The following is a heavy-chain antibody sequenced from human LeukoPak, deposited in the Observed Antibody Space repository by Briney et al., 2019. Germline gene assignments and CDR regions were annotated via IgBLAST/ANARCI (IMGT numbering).Heavy chain of an antibody. J-gene: IGHJ4*02. CDR1: GGSFSGYY. V-gene: IGHV4-34*01. CDR2: INHSGST. CDR3: ARGRSACHFDY. Sequence: SETLSLTCAVYGGSFSGYYWSWIRQPPGKGLEWIGEINHSGSTNYNPSLESRVTISVDTSKNQFSLKLSSVTAADTAVYYCARGRSACHFDYWGQGTLVTVSS. D-gene: IGHD3-10*01.